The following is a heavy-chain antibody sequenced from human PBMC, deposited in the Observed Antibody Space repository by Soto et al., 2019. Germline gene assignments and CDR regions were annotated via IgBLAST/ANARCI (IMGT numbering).Heavy chain of an antibody. V-gene: IGHV5-51*01. Sequence: GESLKISCKGSGYSFTSYWIGWVRQMPGKGLEWMGIIYPGDSDTRYSPSFQGQVTISADKSISTAYLQWSSLKASDTAMYYCARQPGYSYDYYYYYYDMDVWGQGTTVTVSS. CDR1: GYSFTSYW. CDR2: IYPGDSDT. J-gene: IGHJ6*02. D-gene: IGHD5-18*01. CDR3: ARQPGYSYDYYYYYYDMDV.